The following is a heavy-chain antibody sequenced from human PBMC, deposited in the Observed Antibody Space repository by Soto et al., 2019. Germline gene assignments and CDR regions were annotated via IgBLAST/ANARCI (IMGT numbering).Heavy chain of an antibody. CDR2: MNPNSGNT. Sequence: QVQLVQSGAEVKKPGASVKVSCKASGYTFTSYDINWVRQATGQWPDWMGWMNPNSGNTGYAQKFQGRVTMTRNTSISTAYMELSSLRSEDTAVYYCARVCSSTSCYEAFDYWGQGTLVTVSS. CDR3: ARVCSSTSCYEAFDY. V-gene: IGHV1-8*01. J-gene: IGHJ4*02. CDR1: GYTFTSYD. D-gene: IGHD2-2*01.